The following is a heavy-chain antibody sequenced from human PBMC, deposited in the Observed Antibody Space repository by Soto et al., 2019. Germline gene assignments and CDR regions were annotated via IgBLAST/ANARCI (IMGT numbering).Heavy chain of an antibody. CDR2: TYYRSKWYN. CDR3: ASATSIGIAAFDP. V-gene: IGHV6-1*01. Sequence: SQTLSLTCAISGDSASSNSAAWNWIRQSPPRGLEWLGRTYYRSKWYNDYAVSVKSRITINPDTSKNQFSLQLNSVTPEDTAVYYCASATSIGIAAFDPWGQGTLVTVSS. J-gene: IGHJ5*02. D-gene: IGHD6-13*01. CDR1: GDSASSNSAA.